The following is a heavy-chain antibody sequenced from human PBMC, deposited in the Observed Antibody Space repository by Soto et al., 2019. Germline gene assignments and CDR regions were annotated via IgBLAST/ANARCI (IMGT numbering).Heavy chain of an antibody. J-gene: IGHJ6*02. CDR2: INHSGST. CDR1: GGSFSGYY. CDR3: ARPTRQWLGLRYYYGMDV. V-gene: IGHV4-34*01. D-gene: IGHD6-19*01. Sequence: QVQLQQWGAGLLKPSETLSLTCAVYGGSFSGYYWSWIRQPPGKGLEWIGEINHSGSTNYKPSLKRRFTISVDTSKNHFSLKLSSGTAADTSVYYCARPTRQWLGLRYYYGMDVWGQGTTVTVSS.